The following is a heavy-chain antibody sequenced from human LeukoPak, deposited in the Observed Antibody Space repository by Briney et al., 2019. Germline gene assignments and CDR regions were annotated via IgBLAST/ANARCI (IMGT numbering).Heavy chain of an antibody. Sequence: SCKASGYTFTSYGMHWVRQAPGKGLEWVAVIWYDGSNKYYADSVKGRFTISRDNSKNTLYLQMNSLRAEDTAVYYCAREGSGWYQYYFDYWGQGTLVTVSS. D-gene: IGHD6-19*01. J-gene: IGHJ4*02. CDR1: GYTFTSYG. CDR2: IWYDGSNK. CDR3: AREGSGWYQYYFDY. V-gene: IGHV3-33*01.